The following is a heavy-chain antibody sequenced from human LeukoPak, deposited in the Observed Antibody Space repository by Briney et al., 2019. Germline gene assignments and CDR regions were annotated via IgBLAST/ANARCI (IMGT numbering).Heavy chain of an antibody. CDR1: GFTFGDYA. J-gene: IGHJ4*02. Sequence: GGSLRLSCTASGFTFGDYAMSWVRQAPGKGLEWVGFIRSKAYGGTAEYAASVKGRFTISRDDSKRIAYLQMNSPKTEDTAVYYCSRAVSHYYDSSGSNYWGQGTLVTVSS. D-gene: IGHD3-22*01. V-gene: IGHV3-49*04. CDR2: IRSKAYGGTA. CDR3: SRAVSHYYDSSGSNY.